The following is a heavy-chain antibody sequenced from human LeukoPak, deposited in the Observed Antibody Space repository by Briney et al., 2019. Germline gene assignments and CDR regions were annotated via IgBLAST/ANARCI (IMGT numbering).Heavy chain of an antibody. CDR1: GFTFSSYG. Sequence: GGSLRLSCAASGFTFSSYGMHWVRQAPGKGLEWVAFIRYDGSNKYYADSVKGRFTISRDNSKNTLYLQMNSLRAEDTAVYYCARRYCSSTSCYQGYWGQGTLVTVSS. D-gene: IGHD2-2*01. V-gene: IGHV3-30*02. CDR3: ARRYCSSTSCYQGY. CDR2: IRYDGSNK. J-gene: IGHJ4*02.